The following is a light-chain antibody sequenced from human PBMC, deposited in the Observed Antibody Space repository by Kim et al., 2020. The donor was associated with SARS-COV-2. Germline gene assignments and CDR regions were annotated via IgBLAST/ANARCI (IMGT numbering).Light chain of an antibody. J-gene: IGKJ1*01. V-gene: IGKV3-20*01. Sequence: VLTQSPGTLSLSPGERATLSCRASKSVTNTYLAWYQQKPGQAPRLLIYGASDRPSGIPDRFSGSGSGTDFTLTISRLEPEDFAVYYCHQNGRSPWTFGQGTKVDIK. CDR2: GAS. CDR1: KSVTNTY. CDR3: HQNGRSPWT.